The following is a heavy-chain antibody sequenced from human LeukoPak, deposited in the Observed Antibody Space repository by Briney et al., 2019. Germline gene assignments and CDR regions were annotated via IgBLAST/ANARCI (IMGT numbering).Heavy chain of an antibody. Sequence: GGSLRLSCTASGFTVSSNYMSWVRQAPGKGLEWVSVIYSSGNTYYADSVKGRFTISRDNSKNTLYLQMNSLRAEDTAVYYCARGAPLYDSSGYCYDYWGQGTLVTVSS. CDR1: GFTVSSNY. CDR3: ARGAPLYDSSGYCYDY. V-gene: IGHV3-53*01. J-gene: IGHJ4*02. CDR2: IYSSGNT. D-gene: IGHD3-22*01.